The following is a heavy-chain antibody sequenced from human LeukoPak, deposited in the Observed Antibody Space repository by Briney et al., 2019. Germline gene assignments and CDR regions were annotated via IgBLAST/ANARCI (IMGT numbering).Heavy chain of an antibody. CDR3: AKKRPYGDYYYYMDV. V-gene: IGHV3-23*01. Sequence: GGSLRLSCAASGFTFSNYAMSWVRQAPGKGLEWVSTISNANGDTYYADSVKGRFTISRDNSKNTLYLQMNSLTGEDTAVYYCAKKRPYGDYYYYMDVWGKGTTVTISS. D-gene: IGHD4-17*01. CDR1: GFTFSNYA. J-gene: IGHJ6*03. CDR2: ISNANGDT.